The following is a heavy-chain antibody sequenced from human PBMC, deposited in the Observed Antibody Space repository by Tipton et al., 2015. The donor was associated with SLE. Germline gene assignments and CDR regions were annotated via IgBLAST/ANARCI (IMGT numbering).Heavy chain of an antibody. Sequence: TLSLTCTVSGGPISSSSYYWSWIRQPPGKGLEWIGYIYYSGSTNYNPSLKSRVTISVDTSKNQFSLKLSSVTAADTAVYYCARVPYYDYGDERYAFDIWGQGTMVTVSS. D-gene: IGHD4-17*01. CDR1: GGPISSSSYY. J-gene: IGHJ3*02. V-gene: IGHV4-61*01. CDR2: IYYSGST. CDR3: ARVPYYDYGDERYAFDI.